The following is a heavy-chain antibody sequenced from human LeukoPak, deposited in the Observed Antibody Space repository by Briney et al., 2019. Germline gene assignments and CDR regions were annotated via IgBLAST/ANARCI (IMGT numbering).Heavy chain of an antibody. D-gene: IGHD6-25*01. CDR1: GFTFSSYG. CDR3: AKGALAKEGSGWFDY. Sequence: GGSLRLSCAASGFTFSSYGMHWVRQAPGKGLEWVAVISYDGSNKYYADSVKGRFTISRDNSKNTLYLQMNSLRAEDTAVYYCAKGALAKEGSGWFDYWGQGTLVTVSS. J-gene: IGHJ4*02. V-gene: IGHV3-30*18. CDR2: ISYDGSNK.